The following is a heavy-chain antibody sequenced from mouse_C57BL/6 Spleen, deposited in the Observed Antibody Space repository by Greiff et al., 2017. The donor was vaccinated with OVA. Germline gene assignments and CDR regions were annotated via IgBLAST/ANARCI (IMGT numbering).Heavy chain of an antibody. CDR2: ISDGGSYT. D-gene: IGHD4-1*01. J-gene: IGHJ2*01. CDR3: ARAKLGREGYFDY. Sequence: EVQLVESGGGLVKPGGSLKLSCAASGFTFSSYAMSWVRQTPEKRLEWVATISDGGSYTYYPDNVKGRFTISRDNAKNNLYLQMSHLKSEDTAMYYCARAKLGREGYFDYWGQGTTLTVSS. V-gene: IGHV5-4*01. CDR1: GFTFSSYA.